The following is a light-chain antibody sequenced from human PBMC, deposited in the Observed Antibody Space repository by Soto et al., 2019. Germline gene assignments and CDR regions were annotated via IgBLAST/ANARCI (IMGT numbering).Light chain of an antibody. V-gene: IGLV2-14*03. J-gene: IGLJ1*01. Sequence: SALTQPASVSGSPGQSITISCSRTSSDIGAYDLVSWYQQRPGRAPKLIIYEVSHRFSGLSYRFSGSKSGNTASLTISGLQAEDEGDYYCTSFAPGRIDVFGSGTKVTVL. CDR1: SSDIGAYDL. CDR2: EVS. CDR3: TSFAPGRIDV.